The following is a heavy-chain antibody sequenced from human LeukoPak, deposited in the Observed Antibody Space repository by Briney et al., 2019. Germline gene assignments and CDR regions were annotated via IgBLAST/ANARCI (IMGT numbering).Heavy chain of an antibody. Sequence: GGSLRLSCAASGFTFSSYGMHWVRQAPGKGLEWVAFIRYDGSNKYYADSVKGRFTISRDNSKNTLHLQMNSLRAEDTAVYYCAKDNGYSSGWYGDYWGQGTLVTVSS. V-gene: IGHV3-30*02. CDR3: AKDNGYSSGWYGDY. J-gene: IGHJ4*02. CDR1: GFTFSSYG. D-gene: IGHD6-19*01. CDR2: IRYDGSNK.